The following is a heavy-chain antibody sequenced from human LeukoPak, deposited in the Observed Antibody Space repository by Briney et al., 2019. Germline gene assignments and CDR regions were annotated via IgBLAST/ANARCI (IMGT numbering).Heavy chain of an antibody. CDR1: AYTFTSYD. V-gene: IGHV1-8*01. D-gene: IGHD2-2*01. CDR2: MNPNSGNT. J-gene: IGHJ6*02. CDR3: ARKGNIVVVPAAPSYYYGMDV. Sequence: AAVKVSCTDSAYTFTSYDINWVRRATGQGLEWMGWMNPNSGNTGYAQKFQGRVTMTRNTSISTAYMELSSLKSEDTAVYYSARKGNIVVVPAAPSYYYGMDVWGQGTTVTVSS.